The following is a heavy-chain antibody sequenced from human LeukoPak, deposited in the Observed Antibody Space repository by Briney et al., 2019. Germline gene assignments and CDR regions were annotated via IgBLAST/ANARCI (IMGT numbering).Heavy chain of an antibody. V-gene: IGHV1-8*01. CDR1: GYTFTSYD. J-gene: IGHJ4*02. CDR2: MNPNSGNT. Sequence: ASVKVSGKASGYTFTSYDINWVRQATGQGLEWMGWMNPNSGNTGYAQKFQGGVTMTRNTSISTAYMELSSLRSEDTAVYYCARGRNSGYDYRYWGQGTLVTVSS. D-gene: IGHD5-12*01. CDR3: ARGRNSGYDYRY.